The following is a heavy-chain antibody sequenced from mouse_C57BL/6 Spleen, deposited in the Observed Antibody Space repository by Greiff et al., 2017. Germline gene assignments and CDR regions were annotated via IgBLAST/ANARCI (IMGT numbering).Heavy chain of an antibody. J-gene: IGHJ2*01. Sequence: EVMLVVSEGGLLQPGRSMKLSCSVSGFSFSDYYMAWVRLVPDSGLEWVANINYDGSGTNYLNSLMSSFMITRDNAKNILYLQMSSLKTENTATYYCARVDYYGNNWYGYWGQGTTLTVSS. CDR3: ARVDYYGNNWYGY. D-gene: IGHD1-1*01. CDR2: INYDGSGT. CDR1: GFSFSDYY. V-gene: IGHV5-16*01.